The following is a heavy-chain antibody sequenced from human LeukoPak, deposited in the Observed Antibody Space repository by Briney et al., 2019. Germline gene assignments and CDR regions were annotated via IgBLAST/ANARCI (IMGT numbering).Heavy chain of an antibody. D-gene: IGHD3-10*01. CDR3: ERGGGRLIGY. Sequence: RGSLSPSWAASGFTFTNFWTSWVRQAPGKGLEWVAYIKPDGSEIYYADSVKGRFTISRDTAKNSLHLQMNSLRAEDTAVYYCERGGGRLIGYWGQGTLVTVSS. J-gene: IGHJ4*02. V-gene: IGHV3-7*04. CDR1: GFTFTNFW. CDR2: IKPDGSEI.